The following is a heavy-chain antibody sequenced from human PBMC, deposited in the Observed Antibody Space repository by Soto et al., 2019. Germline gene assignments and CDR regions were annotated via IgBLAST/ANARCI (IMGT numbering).Heavy chain of an antibody. V-gene: IGHV4-39*01. CDR3: ARQRTTVVTQAYFDH. CDR1: GESISSSSYY. CDR2: IYYSGRT. J-gene: IGHJ4*02. D-gene: IGHD2-21*02. Sequence: LSLTCIVSGESISSSSYYWGWIRQPPGKGLEWVGSIYYSGRTYYNPSFKSRVTISIDTSKNQFSLKLSSVTATDTAVYYCARQRTTVVTQAYFDHWGQGALVTVSS.